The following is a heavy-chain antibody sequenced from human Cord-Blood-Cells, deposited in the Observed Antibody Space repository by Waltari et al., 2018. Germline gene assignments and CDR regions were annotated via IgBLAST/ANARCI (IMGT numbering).Heavy chain of an antibody. J-gene: IGHJ3*02. CDR1: GGTFSSYA. CDR3: ARHSSYDILTGYYAFDI. Sequence: QVQLVQSGAEVKKPGSSVKVSCKASGGTFSSYAISWVRQAQGQGLEWMGRIIPILGIANYAQKFQGRVTITADKSTSTAYMELSSLRSEDTAVYYCARHSSYDILTGYYAFDIWGQGTMVTVSS. V-gene: IGHV1-69*09. CDR2: IIPILGIA. D-gene: IGHD3-9*01.